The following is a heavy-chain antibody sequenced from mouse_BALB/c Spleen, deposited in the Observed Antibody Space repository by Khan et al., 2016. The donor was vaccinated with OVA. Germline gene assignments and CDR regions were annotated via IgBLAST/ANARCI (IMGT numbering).Heavy chain of an antibody. Sequence: QVQLQQPGAELARPGASVKLSCKASGYTFTDYYINWVQQRTGQGLEWIGEISPGSGDTYYTEKFKGKATLTADKSPSTVYMQLSSLTAEATAVFFCARRNYFGYTFAYWGQGTLVTVSA. D-gene: IGHD1-2*01. J-gene: IGHJ3*01. CDR2: ISPGSGDT. V-gene: IGHV1-77*01. CDR1: GYTFTDYY. CDR3: ARRNYFGYTFAY.